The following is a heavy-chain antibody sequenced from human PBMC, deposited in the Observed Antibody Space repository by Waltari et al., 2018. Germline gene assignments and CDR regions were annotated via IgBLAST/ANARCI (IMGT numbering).Heavy chain of an antibody. CDR2: ISYGRAT. CDR3: ATYVGASIGTAAFDV. J-gene: IGHJ3*01. V-gene: IGHV4-39*01. D-gene: IGHD3-16*01. Sequence: GWIRQPPGKVQEWSATISYGRATYPSPSLKSRLTISADSFKNQFSLKLSSVTAADTAVYYCATYVGASIGTAAFDVWGRGTMVTVSS.